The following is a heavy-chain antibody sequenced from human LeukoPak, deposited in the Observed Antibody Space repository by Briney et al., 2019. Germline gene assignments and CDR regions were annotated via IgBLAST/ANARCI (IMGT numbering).Heavy chain of an antibody. CDR2: ISKSGDHT. D-gene: IGHD3-3*01. CDR1: GLTFNNYA. Sequence: PGGSLRLSCAVSGLTFNNYAMSWVRQAPGKGLEWVSAISKSGDHTYYAASAKGRFTIYRDNAKNSLYLQMNSLRAEDTAVYYCASLLEWLSANPSFDYWGQGTLVTVSS. V-gene: IGHV3-23*01. J-gene: IGHJ4*02. CDR3: ASLLEWLSANPSFDY.